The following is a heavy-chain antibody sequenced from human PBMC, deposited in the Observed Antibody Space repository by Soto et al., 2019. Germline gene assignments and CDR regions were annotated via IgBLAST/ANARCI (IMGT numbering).Heavy chain of an antibody. J-gene: IGHJ6*02. V-gene: IGHV1-3*01. CDR3: ARERQQQLVDYYYYYGMDV. Sequence: QVQLVQSGAEVKKPGASVKVSCKASGYTFTSYAMHWVRQAPGQRLEWMGWINAGNGNTKYSQKFQGRVTITRDTSASTAYREMSSLRSEDTAVYYCARERQQQLVDYYYYYGMDVWGQGTTVTVSS. CDR1: GYTFTSYA. D-gene: IGHD6-13*01. CDR2: INAGNGNT.